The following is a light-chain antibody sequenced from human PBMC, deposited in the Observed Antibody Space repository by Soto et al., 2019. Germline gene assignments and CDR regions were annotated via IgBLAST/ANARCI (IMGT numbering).Light chain of an antibody. CDR3: QQSYSTPRT. Sequence: DIQMTQSPSSLSASVGDRVTITCRASENIPGYLSWYQQKPGEAPKLLIYAASTLQSGVPSRFSGSGSGTDFTLTISSLQPEDFATYYCQQSYSTPRTFGQGTKVDIK. CDR1: ENIPGY. J-gene: IGKJ1*01. V-gene: IGKV1-39*01. CDR2: AAS.